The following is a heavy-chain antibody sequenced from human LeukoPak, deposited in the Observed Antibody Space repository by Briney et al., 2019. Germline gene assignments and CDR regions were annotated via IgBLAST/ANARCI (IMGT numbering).Heavy chain of an antibody. V-gene: IGHV3-7*01. D-gene: IGHD3-3*01. CDR3: ARSPTYYDFWSGYKFIDY. CDR1: GFTFGTYW. CDR2: IKSDGSEK. J-gene: IGHJ4*02. Sequence: PGGSLRVSCAASGFTFGTYWMSWVRQAPGKGLEWVANIKSDGSEKYYADSVKGRFTISRDNVKKSLYMQMNSLGAEETAVCYCARSPTYYDFWSGYKFIDYWGQGTLVTVSS.